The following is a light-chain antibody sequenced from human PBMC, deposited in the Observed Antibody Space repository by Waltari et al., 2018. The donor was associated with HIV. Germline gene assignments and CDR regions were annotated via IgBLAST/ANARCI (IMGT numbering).Light chain of an antibody. CDR3: AAWDDSLHGYV. V-gene: IGLV1-36*01. CDR2: YDD. J-gene: IGLJ1*01. Sequence: QSVLTQPPSVSAAPRQRVTISCSGSSPNIGNNALTWYQQLPGKAPKLLIYYDDLLPSGVSARFSGSKSGTSASLAISGLHSDDEADYYCAAWDDSLHGYVFGPGTKVTV. CDR1: SPNIGNNA.